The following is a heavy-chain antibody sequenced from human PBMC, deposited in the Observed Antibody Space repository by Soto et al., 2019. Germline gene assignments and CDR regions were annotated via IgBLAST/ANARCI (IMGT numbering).Heavy chain of an antibody. CDR1: GFSVSGNH. Sequence: DVQLVESGGGLIQPGGSLRLSCAASGFSVSGNHMNWVRQAPGKGLEWVSVIYAGGATYYADSVKGRFTISRDSSKNTVYLQMLSLRGEDTAVYYCARDLGVFDDYWGLGTLVTVSS. CDR2: IYAGGAT. J-gene: IGHJ4*02. CDR3: ARDLGVFDDY. V-gene: IGHV3-53*01. D-gene: IGHD3-16*01.